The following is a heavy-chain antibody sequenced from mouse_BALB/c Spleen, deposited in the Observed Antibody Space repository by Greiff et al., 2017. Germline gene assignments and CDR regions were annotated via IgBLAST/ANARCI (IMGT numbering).Heavy chain of an antibody. Sequence: EVQRVESGGGLVKPGGSLKLSCAASGFTFSSYAMSWVRQTPEKRLEWVASISSGGSTYYPDSVKGRFTISRDNARNILYLQMSSLRSEDTAMYYCARGEGYVFDYWGQGTTLTVSS. CDR3: ARGEGYVFDY. D-gene: IGHD2-2*01. J-gene: IGHJ2*01. V-gene: IGHV5-6-5*01. CDR2: ISSGGST. CDR1: GFTFSSYA.